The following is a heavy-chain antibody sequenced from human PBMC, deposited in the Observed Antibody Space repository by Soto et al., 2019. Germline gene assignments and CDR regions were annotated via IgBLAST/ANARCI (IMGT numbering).Heavy chain of an antibody. CDR2: TSAYTLNT. D-gene: IGHD4-17*01. CDR3: ARADHGRAPRGGNWFDP. V-gene: IGHV1-18*01. J-gene: IGHJ5*02. Sequence: QVHLVQSGDEVKKPGASVKVSCKASGYTFTNYGVAWVRQAPGQGLEWMGWTSAYTLNTNYAQKFQGRVTVTTDTSTITAYMELRSLRPDDTAVYYCARADHGRAPRGGNWFDPWGQGTLVTVSS. CDR1: GYTFTNYG.